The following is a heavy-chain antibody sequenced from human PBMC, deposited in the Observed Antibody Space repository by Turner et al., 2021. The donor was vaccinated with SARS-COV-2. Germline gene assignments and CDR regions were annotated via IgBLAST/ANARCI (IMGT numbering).Heavy chain of an antibody. V-gene: IGHV4-4*07. CDR1: GASISSFY. D-gene: IGHD6-13*01. Sequence: GLLQESGPGRVKPSETLSLTCNVSGASISSFYCNWLRRPAGEGLEWIGRVYAGATYNDNPARKSRVTMAIDTSKNQFALQRTSVTAADTAVYVCAREASGSSSWYSRLDRWGQGILVTVSS. J-gene: IGHJ5*02. CDR3: AREASGSSSWYSRLDR. CDR2: VYAGATY.